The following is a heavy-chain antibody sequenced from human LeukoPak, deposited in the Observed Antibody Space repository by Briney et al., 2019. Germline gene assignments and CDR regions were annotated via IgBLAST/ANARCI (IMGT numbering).Heavy chain of an antibody. CDR1: GGSISSYY. J-gene: IGHJ6*02. CDR2: IYHSGNT. V-gene: IGHV4-59*08. CDR3: AGHGGYGSYYYYYGMDV. Sequence: SETLSLTCTVSGGSISSYYWSWIRQPPGRGLEWVGYIYHSGNTNYNPSLKSRGTVSLDMSKNQFSLKLTSVTAADTAVCYCAGHGGYGSYYYYYGMDVWGQGTTVTVSS. D-gene: IGHD5-12*01.